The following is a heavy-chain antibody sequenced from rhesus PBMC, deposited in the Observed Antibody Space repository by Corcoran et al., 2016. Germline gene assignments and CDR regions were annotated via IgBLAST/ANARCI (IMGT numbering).Heavy chain of an antibody. CDR1: GFTFSNSW. D-gene: IGHD2-21*01. Sequence: EVQLVETGGGLVQPGGSLRLSCAASGFTFSNSWMSWVRQAQGKGLGSVARITRKAVGETADYAASVKGRFTISRDDSKNTRYLQMNSLKTEDTAVYYCTTQYCTGSGCWFDYWGQGVLVTVSS. J-gene: IGHJ4*01. CDR3: TTQYCTGSGCWFDY. CDR2: ITRKAVGETA. V-gene: IGHV3-30*02.